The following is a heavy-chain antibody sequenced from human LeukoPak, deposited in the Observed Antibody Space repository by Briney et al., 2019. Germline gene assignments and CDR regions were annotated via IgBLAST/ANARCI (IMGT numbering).Heavy chain of an antibody. CDR2: IYYSRDT. CDR3: ARHMGSYPLLPYDY. CDR1: SGSISSYY. J-gene: IGHJ4*02. D-gene: IGHD1-26*01. Sequence: SETLSLTCTVSSGSISSYYWSWIRQPPGKGLEWVGYIYYSRDTNYNPSLMSRVTISLETSKNQFFLKLSSVTAADTALYYCARHMGSYPLLPYDYWGQGTLVTVSS. V-gene: IGHV4-59*08.